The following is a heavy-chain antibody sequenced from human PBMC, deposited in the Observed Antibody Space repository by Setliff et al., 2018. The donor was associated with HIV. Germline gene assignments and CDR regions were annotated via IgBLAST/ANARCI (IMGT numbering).Heavy chain of an antibody. CDR2: IYYSGST. CDR1: GGSISSHF. V-gene: IGHV4-59*11. CDR3: AREGRPRGFDI. J-gene: IGHJ3*02. Sequence: ETLSLTCIVSGGSISSHFWTWIRQPPGKRLEWIGNIYYSGSTNYNPSLKSRVIISVDTSKNLFSLTLSSVTAADTAVYYCAREGRPRGFDIWGQGTMVTVS.